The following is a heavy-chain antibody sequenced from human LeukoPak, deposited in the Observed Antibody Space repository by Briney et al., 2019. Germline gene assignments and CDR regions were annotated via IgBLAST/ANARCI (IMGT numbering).Heavy chain of an antibody. V-gene: IGHV1-69*06. J-gene: IGHJ4*02. D-gene: IGHD3-22*01. CDR2: IIPIFGTA. CDR3: AKCGYYYDSSGYTYYFDY. Sequence: SVKVSCKASGGTFSSYAISWVRQAPGQGLEWMGGIIPIFGTANYAQKFQGRVTITADKSTGTAYMELSSLRAEDTAVYYCAKCGYYYDSSGYTYYFDYWGQGTLVTVSS. CDR1: GGTFSSYA.